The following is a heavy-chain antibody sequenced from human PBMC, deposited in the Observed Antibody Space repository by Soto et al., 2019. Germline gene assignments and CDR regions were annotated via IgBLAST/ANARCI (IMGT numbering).Heavy chain of an antibody. CDR3: ATGYCTNGVCYTRTLSGMDV. J-gene: IGHJ6*02. V-gene: IGHV4-34*01. CDR1: GGSFSGSY. Sequence: PSDSMSLTSAVYGGSFSGSYWAWIRQPPGKGLEWIGEINHSGSTNHNPSLKSRVTILVDTSKNQFSLKLSSVTAADTAVYYCATGYCTNGVCYTRTLSGMDVWGQGTTVTVSS. CDR2: INHSGST. D-gene: IGHD2-8*01.